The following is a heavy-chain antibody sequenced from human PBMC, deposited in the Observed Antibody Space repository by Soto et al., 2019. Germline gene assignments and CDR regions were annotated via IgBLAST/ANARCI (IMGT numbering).Heavy chain of an antibody. CDR3: AALPLVPRIFDY. CDR2: VYHSGNP. J-gene: IGHJ4*02. V-gene: IGHV4-30-2*01. Sequence: QLQLQESGSGLVKPSQTLSLTCAVSGGSISSGGYSWSWIRQPPGKGLEWIGYVYHSGNPYYNPSLEGRVTISLEGPKTHFPLGLGSLTAADPAGYYCAALPLVPRIFDYWGQGTLVTFSS. D-gene: IGHD2-15*01. CDR1: GGSISSGGYS.